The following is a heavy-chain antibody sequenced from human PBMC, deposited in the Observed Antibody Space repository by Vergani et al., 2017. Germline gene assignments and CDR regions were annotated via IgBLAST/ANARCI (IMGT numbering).Heavy chain of an antibody. Sequence: VQLQQWGAGLLKPSETLSLTCAVYGGSFSGYYWSWIRQPPGKGLEWIGEINHSGSTNYNPSLKSRVTISVDTSKNQFSLKLSSVTAADTAVYYCARGTVATQTAQYYFDYWGQGTLVTVSS. CDR3: ARGTVATQTAQYYFDY. V-gene: IGHV4-34*01. CDR1: GGSFSGYY. CDR2: INHSGST. D-gene: IGHD4-23*01. J-gene: IGHJ4*02.